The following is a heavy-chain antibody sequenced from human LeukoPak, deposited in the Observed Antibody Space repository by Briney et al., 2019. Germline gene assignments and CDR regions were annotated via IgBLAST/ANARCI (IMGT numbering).Heavy chain of an antibody. CDR1: GYSFTSYW. Sequence: PGDSLKISCKGSGYSFTSYWIGWVRQMPGRGLEWMGIIYPGDSDTRYSPSFKGQVTISADKSITTAYLQWSSLKASDTAMYYCARHTSGTTFLDSWGQGTLVTVSS. J-gene: IGHJ4*02. CDR2: IYPGDSDT. CDR3: ARHTSGTTFLDS. D-gene: IGHD1-7*01. V-gene: IGHV5-51*01.